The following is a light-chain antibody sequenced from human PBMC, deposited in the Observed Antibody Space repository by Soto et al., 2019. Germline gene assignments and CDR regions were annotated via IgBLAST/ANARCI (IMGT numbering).Light chain of an antibody. J-gene: IGKJ1*01. Sequence: EIVMTQSPATLSVSPGERATLSCRASQSVGSDLAWYQQKPGQAPRLLIYGASTRATGIPARFSGSGSETEFTLTISSLQSEDFAIYFCQQYNNWPPDRTFGQGTKVEIK. V-gene: IGKV3-15*01. CDR3: QQYNNWPPDRT. CDR1: QSVGSD. CDR2: GAS.